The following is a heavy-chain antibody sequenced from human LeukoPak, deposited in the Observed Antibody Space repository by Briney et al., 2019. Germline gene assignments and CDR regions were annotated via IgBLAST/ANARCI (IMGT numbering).Heavy chain of an antibody. CDR1: GGTFSSCT. CDR3: ARDQEAAGTRGIYYFDY. J-gene: IGHJ4*02. CDR2: IIPILGIA. Sequence: SVKVSCKASGGTFSSCTISWVRQAPGQGLEWMGRIIPILGIANYAQKFQGRVTITADKSTSTAYMGLSSLRSEDTAVYYCARDQEAAGTRGIYYFDYWGQATLVTVSS. D-gene: IGHD6-13*01. V-gene: IGHV1-69*04.